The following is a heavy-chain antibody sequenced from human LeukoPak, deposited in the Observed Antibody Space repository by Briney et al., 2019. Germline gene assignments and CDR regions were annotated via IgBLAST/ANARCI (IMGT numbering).Heavy chain of an antibody. CDR3: ARLQNRIVGATNDAFDI. CDR2: IYYSGST. CDR1: GGSISSSSYY. D-gene: IGHD1-26*01. V-gene: IGHV4-39*07. J-gene: IGHJ3*02. Sequence: SETLSLTCTVSGGSISSSSYYWGWIRQPPGKGLEWIGSIYYSGSTYYNPSLKSRVTISVDTSKNQFSLKLSSVTAADTAVYYCARLQNRIVGATNDAFDIWGQGTMVTVSS.